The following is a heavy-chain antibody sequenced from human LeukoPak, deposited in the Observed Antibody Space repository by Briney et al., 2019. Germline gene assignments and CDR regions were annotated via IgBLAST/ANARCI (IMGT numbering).Heavy chain of an antibody. V-gene: IGHV1-46*01. D-gene: IGHD6-19*01. J-gene: IGHJ4*02. Sequence: ASVKVSCKASGYTFTSYYIHWVRQAPGQGLEWMGIINPSGGSTSYAQKFQGRVTMTRDTSTSTVYMELSSLRSGDTAVYYCARDVAVAGRDYWGQGTLVTVSS. CDR3: ARDVAVAGRDY. CDR1: GYTFTSYY. CDR2: INPSGGST.